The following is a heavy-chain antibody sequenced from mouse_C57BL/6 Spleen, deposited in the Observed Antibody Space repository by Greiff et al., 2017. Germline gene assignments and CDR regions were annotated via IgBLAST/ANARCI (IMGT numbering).Heavy chain of an antibody. CDR2: INPGSGGT. V-gene: IGHV1-54*01. J-gene: IGHJ3*01. D-gene: IGHD1-1*01. Sequence: VQLQQSGAELVRPGTSVKVSCKASGYAFTHYLIEWVKQRPGQGLEWIGVINPGSGGTNYNEKFKGKATLTADKSSSTAYMQLSSLTSEDSAVYFCARSRYYGSSPFAYWGQGTLVTVSA. CDR3: ARSRYYGSSPFAY. CDR1: GYAFTHYL.